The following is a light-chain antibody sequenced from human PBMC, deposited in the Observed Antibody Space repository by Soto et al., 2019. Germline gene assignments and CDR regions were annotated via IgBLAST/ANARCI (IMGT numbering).Light chain of an antibody. Sequence: QSVLTQPASVSGSPGQSITISCTGTSSDVGGYNYVSWYQQHPGKAPKLMIYEVSKRPSGVPDRFPGSKSGNTASLTVSGLQAEDEADYYCTSYAGSNNWVFGGGTKHTVL. V-gene: IGLV2-8*01. J-gene: IGLJ3*02. CDR3: TSYAGSNNWV. CDR2: EVS. CDR1: SSDVGGYNY.